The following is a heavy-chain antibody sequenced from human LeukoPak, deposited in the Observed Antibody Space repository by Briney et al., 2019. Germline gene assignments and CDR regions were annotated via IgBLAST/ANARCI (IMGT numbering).Heavy chain of an antibody. D-gene: IGHD6-13*01. V-gene: IGHV3-21*01. Sequence: PGGSLRLSCAASGFTFSSYGMSWDRQAPGKGLEWVSSISSSSSYIYYADSVKGRFTISRDNAKNSLYLQMNSLRAEDTAVYYCARADYSSTWSHDYYYMDVWGKGTTVTVSS. CDR2: ISSSSSYI. CDR3: ARADYSSTWSHDYYYMDV. J-gene: IGHJ6*03. CDR1: GFTFSSYG.